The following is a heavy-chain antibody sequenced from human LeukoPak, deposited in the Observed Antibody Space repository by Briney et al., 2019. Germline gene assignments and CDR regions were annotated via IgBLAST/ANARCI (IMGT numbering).Heavy chain of an antibody. Sequence: ASVKVSCKASGYTFTGYYMRWVRQAPGQGLEWMGWINPNSGGTNYAQKFQGRVTMTRDTSISTAYMELSRLRSDDTAVYYCARVGVYRAYYYYMDVWGKGTTVTVSS. CDR2: INPNSGGT. V-gene: IGHV1-2*02. D-gene: IGHD3-10*01. CDR1: GYTFTGYY. J-gene: IGHJ6*03. CDR3: ARVGVYRAYYYYMDV.